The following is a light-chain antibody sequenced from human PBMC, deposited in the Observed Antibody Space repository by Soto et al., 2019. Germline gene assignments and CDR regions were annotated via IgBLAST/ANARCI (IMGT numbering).Light chain of an antibody. CDR1: SSDVGGYNY. CDR3: NSYTTSSTPVV. CDR2: DVS. J-gene: IGLJ2*01. Sequence: QSALTQPASVSGSPGQSITISCTGTSSDVGGYNYVSWYQQHPGKAPKLMIYDVSNRPSGVSNRFSGSKSGNTASLTISGLQDEDEADYYCNSYTTSSTPVVFGGGTKLTVL. V-gene: IGLV2-14*01.